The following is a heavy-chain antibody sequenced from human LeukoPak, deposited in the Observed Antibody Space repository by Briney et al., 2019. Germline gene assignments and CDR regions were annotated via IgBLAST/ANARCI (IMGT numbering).Heavy chain of an antibody. D-gene: IGHD3-16*02. Sequence: SETLSLTCAVYGGSFSGYHWSWIRQPPGKGLEWIGEINHSGSTNYNPSLKSRVTISVDTSKNQFSLKLSSVTAADTAVYYCARSRYTAHDYWGQGTLVTVSS. CDR1: GGSFSGYH. CDR2: INHSGST. J-gene: IGHJ4*02. CDR3: ARSRYTAHDY. V-gene: IGHV4-34*01.